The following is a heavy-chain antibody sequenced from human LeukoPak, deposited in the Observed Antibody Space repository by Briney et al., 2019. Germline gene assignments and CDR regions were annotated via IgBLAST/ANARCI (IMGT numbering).Heavy chain of an antibody. Sequence: ASVKVSCKASGYTFSSHDINWVRQATGQGLEWRGWMNPNSGNTGYAQKLQGRVTMTRNTSISTAYMELSSLGSEDTAVYYCARVTYDSSGYYYFDYWGQGTLVTVSS. CDR3: ARVTYDSSGYYYFDY. D-gene: IGHD3-22*01. CDR2: MNPNSGNT. CDR1: GYTFSSHD. J-gene: IGHJ4*02. V-gene: IGHV1-8*01.